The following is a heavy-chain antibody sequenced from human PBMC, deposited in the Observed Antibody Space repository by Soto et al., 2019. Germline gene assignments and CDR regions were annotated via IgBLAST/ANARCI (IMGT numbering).Heavy chain of an antibody. J-gene: IGHJ4*02. CDR2: IKQDGSEK. V-gene: IGHV3-7*04. CDR3: ARLICGGDCYRHYFDY. D-gene: IGHD2-21*02. Sequence: EVQLVESGGGLVQPGGSLRLSCAASGFTFSSYWRSWVRQAPGKGLEWVANIKQDGSEKYYVDSVKGRFTISRDNAKNSLYLQMNSLRAEDTAVYYCARLICGGDCYRHYFDYWGQGTLVTVSS. CDR1: GFTFSSYW.